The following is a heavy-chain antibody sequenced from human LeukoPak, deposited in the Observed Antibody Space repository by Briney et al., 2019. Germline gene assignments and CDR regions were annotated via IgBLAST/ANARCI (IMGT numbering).Heavy chain of an antibody. CDR1: GGSFSGYY. Sequence: SETLSLTCAVYGGSFSGYYWSWIRQPPGKGLEWIGEINHSGSTNYNPSLKSRVTISVDTSKNQFSLKLSSVTAADTAVYYCARSYSSSSGLRYRGQGTLVTVSS. D-gene: IGHD6-6*01. CDR3: ARSYSSSSGLRY. CDR2: INHSGST. V-gene: IGHV4-34*01. J-gene: IGHJ4*02.